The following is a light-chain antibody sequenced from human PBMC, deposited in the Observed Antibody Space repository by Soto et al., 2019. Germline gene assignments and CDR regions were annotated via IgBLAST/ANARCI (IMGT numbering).Light chain of an antibody. J-gene: IGLJ2*01. Sequence: QSALTQPPSASGSPGQSVTISCTGTSSDVGGYNYVSWYQQHPGKAPKLMIFEVSERPSGVPDRFVGSKSGNTASLTVSGLQAEDEATYYCASWDDSQHALLFGGGTKLTVL. CDR3: ASWDDSQHALL. CDR2: EVS. CDR1: SSDVGGYNY. V-gene: IGLV2-8*01.